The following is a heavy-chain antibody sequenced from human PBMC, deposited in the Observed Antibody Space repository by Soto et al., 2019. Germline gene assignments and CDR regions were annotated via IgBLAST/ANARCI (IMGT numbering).Heavy chain of an antibody. V-gene: IGHV3-48*03. CDR3: ARGQYSSGGGYFDY. D-gene: IGHD6-19*01. Sequence: SCKASGFTFSSYEMNWVRQAPGKGLEWVSYISSSGSTIYYADSVKGRFTISRDNAKNSLYLQMNSLRAEDTAVYYCARGQYSSGGGYFDYWGQETLVTVSS. CDR1: GFTFSSYE. CDR2: ISSSGSTI. J-gene: IGHJ4*02.